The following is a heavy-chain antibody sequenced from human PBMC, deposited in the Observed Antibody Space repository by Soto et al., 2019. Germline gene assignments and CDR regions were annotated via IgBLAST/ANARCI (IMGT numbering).Heavy chain of an antibody. CDR3: TTVVAAAGTGEYYYYYYGMDV. V-gene: IGHV3-15*07. D-gene: IGHD6-13*01. CDR1: GFTFSNAW. CDR2: NKNKTDGGTT. J-gene: IGHJ6*02. Sequence: GGSLRLSCAASGFTFSNAWMNWVRQAPGKGLEWVGRNKNKTDGGTTDYAAPVKGRFTISRDDSKYSLYLQMNSLKIEDTAVYYCTTVVAAAGTGEYYYYYYGMDVWGQGTTVTVSS.